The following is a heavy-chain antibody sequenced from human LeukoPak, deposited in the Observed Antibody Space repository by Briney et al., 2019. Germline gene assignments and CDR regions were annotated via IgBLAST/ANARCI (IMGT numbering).Heavy chain of an antibody. CDR1: GGSINNYY. CDR2: IYTCGST. Sequence: SGTLSLTCTVSGGSINNYYWSWIRQPAGKGLEWIGRIYTCGSTNYNPSLKSRVTMSVDTSKNQFSLKLSSVTAADTAVYYCARGRYCSADICSGGDAFDIWGQGTMVSVSS. D-gene: IGHD2-15*01. J-gene: IGHJ3*02. CDR3: ARGRYCSADICSGGDAFDI. V-gene: IGHV4-4*07.